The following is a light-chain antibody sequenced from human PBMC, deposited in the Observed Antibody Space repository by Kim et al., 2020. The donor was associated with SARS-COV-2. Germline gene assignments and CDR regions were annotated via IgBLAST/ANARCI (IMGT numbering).Light chain of an antibody. CDR2: TTF. V-gene: IGKV1-8*01. Sequence: ASPGDRVTITCRASEYLNRNLAWYQQTPGKVPKLLIHTTFILQSGVPSRFSGSESGTDFTLTISGLQSEDFGTYYCLQYNSYPWVFGQGTKVDIK. J-gene: IGKJ1*01. CDR1: EYLNRN. CDR3: LQYNSYPWV.